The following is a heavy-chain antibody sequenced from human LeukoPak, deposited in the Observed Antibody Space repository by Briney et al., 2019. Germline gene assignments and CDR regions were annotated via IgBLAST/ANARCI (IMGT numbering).Heavy chain of an antibody. CDR3: ARGPPRTGRERFFDY. D-gene: IGHD1-1*01. CDR1: GGSTSDYY. J-gene: IGHJ4*02. Sequence: SETLSLTCTVSGGSTSDYYWNWIRQPPGKGLEWFGYIYYRGTTNYNPSLNSRVTISLDSSKNQFSLRLNSVTAADTAIYYCARGPPRTGRERFFDYWGQGTLVSVSS. V-gene: IGHV4-59*01. CDR2: IYYRGTT.